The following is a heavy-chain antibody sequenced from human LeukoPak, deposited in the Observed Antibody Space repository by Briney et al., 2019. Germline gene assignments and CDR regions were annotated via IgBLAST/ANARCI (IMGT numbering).Heavy chain of an antibody. CDR1: GFTFSSYW. CDR3: VRERPVVNDY. Sequence: GGSLRLSCAASGFTFSSYWMTWVRQAPGKGLEWVANIKQDGSEKYYVDSVKGRFTISRDNSKNTLFLQLNSLRGDDAAVYYCVRERPVVNDYWGQGTLVTVSS. D-gene: IGHD4-23*01. CDR2: IKQDGSEK. V-gene: IGHV3-7*01. J-gene: IGHJ4*02.